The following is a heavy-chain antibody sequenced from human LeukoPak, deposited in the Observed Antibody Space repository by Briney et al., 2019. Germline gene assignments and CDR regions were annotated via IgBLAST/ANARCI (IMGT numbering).Heavy chain of an antibody. Sequence: GGSLGLSCAASGFTFGNNCMTWVRQTPGKELEWVSGISGSGDSTFYADSVKGRFTISRDNSRNTLYLQMSSLRPEDTAVYYCTKGSGFGDNWGQGTLVTVSS. V-gene: IGHV3-23*01. D-gene: IGHD3-10*01. CDR3: TKGSGFGDN. J-gene: IGHJ4*02. CDR2: ISGSGDST. CDR1: GFTFGNNC.